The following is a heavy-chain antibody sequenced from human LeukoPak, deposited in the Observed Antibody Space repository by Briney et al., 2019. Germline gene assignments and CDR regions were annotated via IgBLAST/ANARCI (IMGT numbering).Heavy chain of an antibody. D-gene: IGHD6-19*01. V-gene: IGHV3-74*01. CDR1: GFTFDDYA. CDR2: INSDGSST. CDR3: ARDSDYYYYGMDV. J-gene: IGHJ6*02. Sequence: GGSLRLSCAASGFTFDDYAMHWVRPAPGKGLVWVSRINSDGSSTSYADSVKGRFTISRDNAKNTLYLQMNSLRAEDTAVYYCARDSDYYYYGMDVWGQGTTVTVSS.